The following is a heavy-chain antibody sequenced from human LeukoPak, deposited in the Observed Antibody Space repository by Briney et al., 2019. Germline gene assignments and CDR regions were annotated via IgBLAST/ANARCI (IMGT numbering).Heavy chain of an antibody. D-gene: IGHD2-2*01. Sequence: PGGSLRLSCAASGFTFSSYAMSWVRQAPGKGLEWVSAISGSGGSTYYADSVKGRFTISRDNSKNTLYLQMNSVRAEDTAVYYCAASGPASNWFDPWGQGTLVTVSS. CDR1: GFTFSSYA. CDR3: AASGPASNWFDP. J-gene: IGHJ5*02. CDR2: ISGSGGST. V-gene: IGHV3-23*01.